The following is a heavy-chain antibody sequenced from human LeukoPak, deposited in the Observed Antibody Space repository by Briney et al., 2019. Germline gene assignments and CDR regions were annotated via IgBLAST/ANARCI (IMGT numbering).Heavy chain of an antibody. D-gene: IGHD3-22*01. CDR3: AKERRITMIVVVVTGDDY. CDR2: ISGSGGST. V-gene: IGHV3-23*01. J-gene: IGHJ4*02. Sequence: RAAGSLRLSCAASGFTFSSYARSRVRQAPGKGLEWVSAISGSGGSTYYADSVKGRFTISRDNSKNTLYLQMNSLRAGDTAVYYCAKERRITMIVVVVTGDDYWGQGTLVTVSS. CDR1: GFTFSSYA.